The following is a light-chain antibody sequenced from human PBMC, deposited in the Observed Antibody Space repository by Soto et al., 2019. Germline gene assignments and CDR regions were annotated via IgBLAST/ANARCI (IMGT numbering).Light chain of an antibody. J-gene: IGLJ3*02. Sequence: QSVLTQPPSVSAAPGQKVTISCSGSSSNIGNNIVSWYQQQLPGTAPKLLIYGNDRRPPGITDRFSGSKSGTSATLGITGLQTGDEADYYCATWDASLSEVVFGGGTKVTVL. CDR2: GND. CDR3: ATWDASLSEVV. CDR1: SSNIGNNI. V-gene: IGLV1-51*01.